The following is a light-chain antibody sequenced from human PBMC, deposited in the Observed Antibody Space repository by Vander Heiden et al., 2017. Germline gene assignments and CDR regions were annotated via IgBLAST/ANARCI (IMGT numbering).Light chain of an antibody. CDR3: SSYTSSSTRV. CDR2: EVS. CDR1: SNDVDNYNY. Sequence: QSALTQPASVSGSPGQSLTISCTGTSNDVDNYNYVSCYQHHPGKAPKLIIYEVSYRPSGVSNRFSGSKSGNTASLTISGLQAEDEADYYCSSYTSSSTRVFGTGTKVTVL. J-gene: IGLJ1*01. V-gene: IGLV2-14*01.